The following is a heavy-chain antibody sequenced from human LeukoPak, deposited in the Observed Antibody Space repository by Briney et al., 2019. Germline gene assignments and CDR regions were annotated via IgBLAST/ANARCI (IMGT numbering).Heavy chain of an antibody. Sequence: ASVKVSCKASGGTFSSYAISWVRQAPGQGLEWMGGIIPIFGTANYAQKFQGRVTITADESTSTAYMELSSLRSEDTAVYYCARSADYDFWSGHNYYYYMDVWGKGTTVTVSS. V-gene: IGHV1-69*01. CDR3: ARSADYDFWSGHNYYYYMDV. CDR2: IIPIFGTA. D-gene: IGHD3-3*01. CDR1: GGTFSSYA. J-gene: IGHJ6*03.